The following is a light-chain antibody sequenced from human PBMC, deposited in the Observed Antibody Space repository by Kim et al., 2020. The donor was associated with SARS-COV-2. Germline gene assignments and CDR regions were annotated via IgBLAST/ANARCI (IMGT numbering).Light chain of an antibody. CDR1: QSVSSN. CDR3: QQYNNWPPAT. J-gene: IGKJ2*01. V-gene: IGKV3-15*01. Sequence: VSPGDRATLSCRASQSVSSNLAWYQQKPGQAPRLLIYGASTRATGIPARFSGSGSGTEFTLTISSLQSEDFAVYYCQQYNNWPPATFGQGTKLEI. CDR2: GAS.